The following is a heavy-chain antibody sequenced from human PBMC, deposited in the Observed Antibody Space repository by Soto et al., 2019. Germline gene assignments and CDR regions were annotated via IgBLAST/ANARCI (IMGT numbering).Heavy chain of an antibody. Sequence: PGESLKISCKGSGYNFNIYWIAWVRQMPGKGLEWMGIIFPGDSDTIYNPSFEGQVTMSVDKAITTAYLQWNSPKTSDSAMYYCARLDGPFDFWGQGTLVTVSS. CDR3: ARLDGPFDF. CDR2: IFPGDSDT. J-gene: IGHJ4*02. V-gene: IGHV5-51*01. CDR1: GYNFNIYW.